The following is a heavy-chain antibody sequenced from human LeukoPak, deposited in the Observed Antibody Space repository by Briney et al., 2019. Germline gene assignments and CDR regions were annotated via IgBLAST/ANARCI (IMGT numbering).Heavy chain of an antibody. J-gene: IGHJ4*02. V-gene: IGHV3-21*01. D-gene: IGHD4-17*01. Sequence: GGSLRLSCAASGFAFSRYSMNWVRQAPGKGLEWVSSISYSGPHMFYADSVRGRFTISRDNAENSLFLQMNSLRAEDTAVYYCASNDYRDEGIDSWSQGTLVTVSS. CDR1: GFAFSRYS. CDR2: ISYSGPHM. CDR3: ASNDYRDEGIDS.